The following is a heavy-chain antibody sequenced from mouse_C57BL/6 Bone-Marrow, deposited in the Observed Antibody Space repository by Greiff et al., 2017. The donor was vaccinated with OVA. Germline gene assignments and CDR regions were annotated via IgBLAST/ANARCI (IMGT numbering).Heavy chain of an antibody. CDR2: INPNNGGT. J-gene: IGHJ3*01. V-gene: IGHV1-26*01. D-gene: IGHD1-1*01. CDR1: GYTFTDYY. Sequence: EVQLQQSGPELVKPGASVKISCKASGYTFTDYYMNWVKQSHGKSLEWIGDINPNNGGTSYNQKFKGKATLTVDKSSSTAYMELRSLTSEDSAVYYCARSTVVQVPAWFAYWGQGTLVTVSA. CDR3: ARSTVVQVPAWFAY.